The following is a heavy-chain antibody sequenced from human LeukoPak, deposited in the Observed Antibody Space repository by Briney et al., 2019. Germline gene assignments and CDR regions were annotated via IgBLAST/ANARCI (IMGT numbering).Heavy chain of an antibody. V-gene: IGHV3-23*01. Sequence: QPGGSLRLSCAASGFTFSSYAMSWVRQGPGKGLQWVAAISGGGDGTTYAESVKGRFSVSRDNSKNTLYLQMNSLRAEDTAVYYCAKVQEMDTILPPFHYWGQGTLVTVSS. D-gene: IGHD5-24*01. CDR1: GFTFSSYA. CDR2: ISGGGDGT. CDR3: AKVQEMDTILPPFHY. J-gene: IGHJ4*02.